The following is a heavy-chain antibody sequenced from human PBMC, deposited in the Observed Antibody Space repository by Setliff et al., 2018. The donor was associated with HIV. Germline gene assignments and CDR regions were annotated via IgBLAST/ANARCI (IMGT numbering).Heavy chain of an antibody. J-gene: IGHJ3*02. CDR2: IYWDDDK. CDR3: AHQELGYCSGGSRPPPHAFDI. Sequence: SGPTLVNPTQTLTLTCTFSGFSLSTSGVAVAWIRQPPGKALEWLALIYWDDDKHYSPSLESRLTITKDTSKNQVVLTMTTMDPVDTATYYCAHQELGYCSGGSRPPPHAFDIWGQGTMVTVSS. CDR1: GFSLSTSGVA. D-gene: IGHD2-15*01. V-gene: IGHV2-5*02.